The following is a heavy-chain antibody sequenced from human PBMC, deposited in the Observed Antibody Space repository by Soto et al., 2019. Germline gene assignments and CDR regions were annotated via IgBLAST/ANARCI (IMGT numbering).Heavy chain of an antibody. CDR3: ARVPDY. Sequence: SETLSLTCTVSGGSIDVNNYYWGWVRQPPGKGLEWIGSVSYSGTTYYSPSLKSRVFTSIDTSRNQFSLKLASVTATDTAVYYCARVPDYWGQGILVTVS. V-gene: IGHV4-39*01. D-gene: IGHD2-2*01. CDR1: GGSIDVNNYY. J-gene: IGHJ4*02. CDR2: VSYSGTT.